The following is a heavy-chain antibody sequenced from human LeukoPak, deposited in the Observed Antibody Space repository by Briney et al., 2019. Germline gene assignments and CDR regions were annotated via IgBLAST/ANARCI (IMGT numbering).Heavy chain of an antibody. CDR1: GYTFTSYD. V-gene: IGHV1-8*01. Sequence: ASVKVSCKASGYTFTSYDINWVRQATGQGLEWMGWMNPNSGNTGYAQKFQGRVTITRNTSISTAYMELSSLRSEDTAVYYCARGGYCSSTSCSFHNWFDPWGQGTLVTVSS. J-gene: IGHJ5*02. CDR2: MNPNSGNT. D-gene: IGHD2-2*01. CDR3: ARGGYCSSTSCSFHNWFDP.